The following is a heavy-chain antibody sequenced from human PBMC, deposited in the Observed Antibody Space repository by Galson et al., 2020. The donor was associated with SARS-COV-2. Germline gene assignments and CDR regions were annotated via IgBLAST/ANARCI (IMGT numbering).Heavy chain of an antibody. Sequence: SETLSLTCTVSGGSISSSSYYWGWIRQPPGKGLEWIGSIYYSGSTYYNPSLKSRVTISVDTSKNQFSLKLSSVTAADTAVYYCAGLLRYFDWLTYFDYWGQGTLVTVS. V-gene: IGHV4-39*07. J-gene: IGHJ4*02. CDR2: IYYSGST. D-gene: IGHD3-9*01. CDR1: GGSISSSSYY. CDR3: AGLLRYFDWLTYFDY.